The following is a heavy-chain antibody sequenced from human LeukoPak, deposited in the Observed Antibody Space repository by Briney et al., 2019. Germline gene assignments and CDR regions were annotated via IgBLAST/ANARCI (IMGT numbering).Heavy chain of an antibody. CDR3: VRDWDDYGGNYDS. CDR2: ISETSSLI. Sequence: GGSLRLSCAASGFTFSKYYMSWIRQAPGKGLEGIAYISETSSLIHYADSVKGRFTISRDNGKNSVYLQMNSLRVEDTAVYYCVRDWDDYGGNYDSWGQGTLVTVSS. CDR1: GFTFSKYY. D-gene: IGHD4-17*01. J-gene: IGHJ4*02. V-gene: IGHV3-11*01.